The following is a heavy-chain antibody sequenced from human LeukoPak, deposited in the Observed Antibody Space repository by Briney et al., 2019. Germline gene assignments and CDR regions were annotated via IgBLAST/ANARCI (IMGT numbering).Heavy chain of an antibody. CDR2: IYTSGST. CDR1: GDSISSGTYY. D-gene: IGHD5-24*01. Sequence: SETLSLTCTVSGDSISSGTYYWSWIRQPAGKGLEWIGRIYTSGSTNYNPSLKSRVTISVDTSKNQFSLKLSSVTAANTAVYYCARAKRWLPFDYWGQGTLVTVSS. V-gene: IGHV4-61*02. J-gene: IGHJ4*02. CDR3: ARAKRWLPFDY.